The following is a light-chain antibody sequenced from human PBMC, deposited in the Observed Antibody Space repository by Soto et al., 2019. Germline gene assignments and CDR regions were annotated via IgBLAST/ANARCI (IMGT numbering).Light chain of an antibody. CDR2: GAT. CDR1: QTVSASY. CDR3: QLYGVSSPRIT. V-gene: IGKV3-20*01. Sequence: ESVLTQSPGTLSLSPGEKGTRSCRASQTVSASYLAWYQQKPGQAPRLLIYGATNRIIGIPDRFSGSVSGTDFTLTISRLEPEDFAVYYCQLYGVSSPRITFGQGTRLEI. J-gene: IGKJ5*01.